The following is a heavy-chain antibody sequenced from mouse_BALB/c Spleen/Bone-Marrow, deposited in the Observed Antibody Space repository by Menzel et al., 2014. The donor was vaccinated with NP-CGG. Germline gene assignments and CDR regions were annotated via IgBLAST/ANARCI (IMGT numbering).Heavy chain of an antibody. V-gene: IGHV14-3*02. J-gene: IGHJ4*01. D-gene: IGHD4-1*01. CDR1: GFNIKDTY. CDR2: IDPANGNT. CDR3: ARWEYYAMDY. Sequence: EVKLMESGAELVKPGASVKLSCTASGFNIKDTYMHWVKQRPEQGLEWIGRIDPANGNTKYVPKFQGKATITADTSSNTAYLQLSSLTSEDTAVYYCARWEYYAMDYWGQGTSVTVSS.